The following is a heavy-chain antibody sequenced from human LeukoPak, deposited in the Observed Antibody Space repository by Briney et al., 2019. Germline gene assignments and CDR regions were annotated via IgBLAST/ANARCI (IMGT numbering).Heavy chain of an antibody. V-gene: IGHV3-74*01. CDR3: TKDLTGPFDY. CDR2: INTDGSTT. CDR1: GYTFSSYW. J-gene: IGHJ4*02. Sequence: GGSLRLSCAASGYTFSSYWMHWVRQPPGKGLVWVSRINTDGSTTSYADSVKGRFTISRDNAKNTLYLQMSSLRAEDTAIYYCTKDLTGPFDYWGQGALVTVSS. D-gene: IGHD3-9*01.